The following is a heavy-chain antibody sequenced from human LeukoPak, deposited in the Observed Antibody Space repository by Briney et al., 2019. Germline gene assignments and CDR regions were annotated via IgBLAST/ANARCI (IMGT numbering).Heavy chain of an antibody. Sequence: SETLSLTCAVYGGSFSGYYWSWIRQPPGKGLEWIGEINHSGSTNYNPSLKSRVTISVDTPKNQFSLKLSSVTAADTAVYYCARGLKGRITIFGVVIRGHAFDIWGQGTMVTVSS. CDR2: INHSGST. CDR3: ARGLKGRITIFGVVIRGHAFDI. CDR1: GGSFSGYY. J-gene: IGHJ3*02. V-gene: IGHV4-34*01. D-gene: IGHD3-3*01.